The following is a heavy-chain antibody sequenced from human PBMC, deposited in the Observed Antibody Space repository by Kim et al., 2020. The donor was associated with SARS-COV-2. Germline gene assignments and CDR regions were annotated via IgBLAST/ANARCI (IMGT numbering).Heavy chain of an antibody. J-gene: IGHJ5*02. Sequence: GSTCYADSVKCRCTVSGDKSKNTLYLQMKSLRAENTAVYYCARGQGGFDPWGQGTLVTVSS. CDR2: GST. V-gene: IGHV3-53*01. CDR3: ARGQGGFDP.